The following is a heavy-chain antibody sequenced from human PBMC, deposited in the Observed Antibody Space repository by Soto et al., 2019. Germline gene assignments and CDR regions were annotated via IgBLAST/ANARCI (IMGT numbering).Heavy chain of an antibody. CDR2: IRSKAYGGTT. V-gene: IGHV3-49*03. CDR1: GFTFGDYA. CDR3: TTNYYDSSGYDNWFDP. J-gene: IGHJ5*02. D-gene: IGHD3-22*01. Sequence: GGSLRLSCTASGFTFGDYAMSWLRQAPGKGLEWVGFIRSKAYGGTTEYAASVKGRFTISRDDSKSIAYLQMNSLKTEDTAVYYCTTNYYDSSGYDNWFDPWGQGT.